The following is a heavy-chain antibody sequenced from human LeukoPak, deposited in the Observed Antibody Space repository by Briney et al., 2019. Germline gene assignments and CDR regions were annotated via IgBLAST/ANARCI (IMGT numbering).Heavy chain of an antibody. CDR2: IYTTGST. CDR1: GGSISNYY. Sequence: PSETLSLTCTVSGGSISNYYWSWIRQSAGKGLEWIGRIYTTGSTNYNPSLKSRVTMSVDTSKNQFSLKVSSVTAADTAVYYCARDRDWNNGAGAFDIWGQGTMVTVSS. J-gene: IGHJ3*02. D-gene: IGHD1/OR15-1a*01. CDR3: ARDRDWNNGAGAFDI. V-gene: IGHV4-4*07.